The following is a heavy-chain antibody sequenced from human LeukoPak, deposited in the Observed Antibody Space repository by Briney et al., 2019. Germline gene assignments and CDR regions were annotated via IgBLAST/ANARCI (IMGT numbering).Heavy chain of an antibody. J-gene: IGHJ4*02. Sequence: GGSLRLSCAASGFTFSGYGIHWVRQAPGKGLEWVSLISGDGGSTFYADSVKGRFTISRDNSKNSLYLQMNSLRSDDTALYYCARESESSGWYDYWGQGTLVTVSS. CDR1: GFTFSGYG. CDR3: ARESESSGWYDY. V-gene: IGHV3-43*02. CDR2: ISGDGGST. D-gene: IGHD6-19*01.